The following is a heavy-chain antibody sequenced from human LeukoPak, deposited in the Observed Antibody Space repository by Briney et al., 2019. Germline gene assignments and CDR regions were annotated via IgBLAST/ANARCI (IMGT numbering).Heavy chain of an antibody. CDR1: GFSFSNAW. CDR3: AKGGDGYSGSYYESDYFDY. V-gene: IGHV3-15*01. J-gene: IGHJ4*02. CDR2: IKSKTDGGTT. Sequence: GGSLRLSCAASGFSFSNAWMSWVRQAPGKGLEWVGRIKSKTDGGTTDYAAPVKGRFTISRDDSKNTLYLQMNSLKTEDTAVYYCAKGGDGYSGSYYESDYFDYWGQGTLVTVSS. D-gene: IGHD1-26*01.